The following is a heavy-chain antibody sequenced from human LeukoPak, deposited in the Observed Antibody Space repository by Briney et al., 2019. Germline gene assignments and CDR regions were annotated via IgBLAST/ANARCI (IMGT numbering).Heavy chain of an antibody. D-gene: IGHD3-22*01. CDR2: FSSNGSTI. V-gene: IGHV3-11*01. CDR1: VFTFSDCY. J-gene: IGHJ4*02. CDR3: ARDPYYHDSSESRGAYYFDY. Sequence: FLCISCAASVFTFSDCYMSWIRRAAGKGLGWVSSFSSNGSTIYCADSVKSRLTNSRDNGKNSLYLQMNSLRGEDTAVYCCARDPYYHDSSESRGAYYFDYWGQGTLVTVSS.